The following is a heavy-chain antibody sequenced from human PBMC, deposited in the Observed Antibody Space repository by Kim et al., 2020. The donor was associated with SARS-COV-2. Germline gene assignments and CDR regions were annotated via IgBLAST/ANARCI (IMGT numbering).Heavy chain of an antibody. J-gene: IGHJ6*02. Sequence: VKGRFTISRDNAKNSLFLQRNSLRAEDTAVYYCARGDFDWLLYYSYGMDVWGQGTTVTVSS. D-gene: IGHD3-9*01. V-gene: IGHV3-21*01. CDR3: ARGDFDWLLYYSYGMDV.